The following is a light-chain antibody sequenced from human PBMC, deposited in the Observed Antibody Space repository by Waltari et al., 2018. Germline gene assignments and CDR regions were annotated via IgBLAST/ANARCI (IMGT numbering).Light chain of an antibody. V-gene: IGLV3-25*03. CDR1: ALPNKY. Sequence: SYELTQPPSVSVSPGQTARITCSGDALPNKYDYWYQQKSGQAPWVIIYKDNERPSGIPGRFSGSSSGTIVTLTSSGVQAEDEADYYCQSADSSSKFQVFGGGTKLTVL. J-gene: IGLJ2*01. CDR3: QSADSSSKFQV. CDR2: KDN.